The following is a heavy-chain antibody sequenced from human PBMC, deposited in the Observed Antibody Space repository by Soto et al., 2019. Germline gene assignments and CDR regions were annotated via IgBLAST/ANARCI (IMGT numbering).Heavy chain of an antibody. D-gene: IGHD3-22*01. Sequence: GGSLRLSCAASGFIFSNAWMNWVRQAPGKGLEWVGRIKSKTDGGTTDYAAPVKGRFTSSRDDSKNTLYLQMNSLITEDTAVYYCTSFTYYYDSSGTHSDYWGQGTLVTVSS. CDR2: IKSKTDGGTT. CDR3: TSFTYYYDSSGTHSDY. V-gene: IGHV3-15*07. J-gene: IGHJ4*02. CDR1: GFIFSNAW.